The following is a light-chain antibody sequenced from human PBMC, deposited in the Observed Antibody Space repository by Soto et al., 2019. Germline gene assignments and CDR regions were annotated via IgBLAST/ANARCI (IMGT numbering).Light chain of an antibody. CDR3: QQRSIWPPLT. V-gene: IGKV3-11*01. CDR1: QSVSSF. Sequence: EIVLTQSPGTLSLSPGERATLSCRASQSVSSFLAWYRQKPGQAPRLLIYDASNRATGIPARFSGSGSGTDFTLTISSLEPEDFAVYYCQQRSIWPPLTFGGGTKVEIK. J-gene: IGKJ4*01. CDR2: DAS.